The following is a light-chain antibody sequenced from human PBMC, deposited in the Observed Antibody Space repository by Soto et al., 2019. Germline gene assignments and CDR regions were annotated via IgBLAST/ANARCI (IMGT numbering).Light chain of an antibody. CDR3: QQYGSSPLT. CDR2: GAS. J-gene: IGKJ4*01. Sequence: EIVLTQSPGTLSLSPGERATLSCRASQSVSSSYLAWYQQKPGQAPRLLIYGASSRATGIPDRFRGSGSGTDFPLTISRLEPEEFAVYYCQQYGSSPLTFGGGTKVEIK. CDR1: QSVSSSY. V-gene: IGKV3-20*01.